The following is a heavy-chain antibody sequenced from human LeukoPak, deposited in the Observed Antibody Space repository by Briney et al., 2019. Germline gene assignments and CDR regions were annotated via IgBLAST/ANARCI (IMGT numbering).Heavy chain of an antibody. D-gene: IGHD6-19*01. V-gene: IGHV4-34*01. Sequence: SETLSLTCAVYGGSFSGYYWSWIRQPPGKGLEWIGEINHSGSTNYNPSLKSRVTISVDTSKNQFSLKLSSVTAADTAVYYCARDPRIAVAGTFDYYYGMDVWGQGTTVTVSS. CDR3: ARDPRIAVAGTFDYYYGMDV. J-gene: IGHJ6*02. CDR1: GGSFSGYY. CDR2: INHSGST.